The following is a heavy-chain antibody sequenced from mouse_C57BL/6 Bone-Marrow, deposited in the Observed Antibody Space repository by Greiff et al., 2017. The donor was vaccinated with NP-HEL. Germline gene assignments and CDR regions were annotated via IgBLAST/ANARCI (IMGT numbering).Heavy chain of an antibody. CDR3: ARPFITTVVDDSYAMDY. J-gene: IGHJ4*01. Sequence: EVQLQQSVAELVKPGASVKLSCTASGFNIKNTYMHWVKQRPEQGLEWIGRIDPANGNTKYAPKFPGKATITADTSSNTAYLQLSSLTSEDTAIYYCARPFITTVVDDSYAMDYWGQGTSVTVSS. V-gene: IGHV14-3*01. D-gene: IGHD1-1*01. CDR1: GFNIKNTY. CDR2: IDPANGNT.